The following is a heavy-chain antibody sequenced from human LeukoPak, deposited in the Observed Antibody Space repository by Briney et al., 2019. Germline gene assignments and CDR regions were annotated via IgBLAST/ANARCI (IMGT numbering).Heavy chain of an antibody. D-gene: IGHD1-14*01. Sequence: PGGSLRLSCAASGFTFSSYSMNWVRQAPAKGLEWVSYISSSSSTIYYADSVKGRFTISRDNAKNSLYLQMNSFRADDTAVYYCSRVARNCPDDYWGQGTLVTVSS. CDR2: ISSSSSTI. J-gene: IGHJ4*02. V-gene: IGHV3-48*01. CDR3: SRVARNCPDDY. CDR1: GFTFSSYS.